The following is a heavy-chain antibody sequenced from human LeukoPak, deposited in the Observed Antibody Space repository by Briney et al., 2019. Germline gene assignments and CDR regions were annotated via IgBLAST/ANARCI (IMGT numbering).Heavy chain of an antibody. CDR2: ISSSSSYI. CDR1: GFTFSSYS. J-gene: IGHJ5*02. CDR3: ARSVVSST. Sequence: NTGGSLRLSCAASGFTFSSYSMNWVRQAPGKGLEWVSSISSSSSYIYYADSVKGRFTISRDNSKNTLYLQMNSLRAEDTAVYYCARSVVSSTWGQGTLVTVSS. D-gene: IGHD2-15*01. V-gene: IGHV3-21*04.